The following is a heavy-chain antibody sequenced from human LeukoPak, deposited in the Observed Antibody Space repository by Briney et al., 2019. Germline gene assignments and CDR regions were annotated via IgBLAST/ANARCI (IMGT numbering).Heavy chain of an antibody. Sequence: PGGSLRLSCAASGFTFSSYAMHWVRQAPGKGLEWVAVISYDGSNKYYADSVKGRFTISRDNSKNTLYLQMNSLRAEDTAVYYCAKTLITMVRGEPAFDYWGQGTLVTVSS. J-gene: IGHJ4*02. CDR1: GFTFSSYA. CDR3: AKTLITMVRGEPAFDY. V-gene: IGHV3-30-3*02. CDR2: ISYDGSNK. D-gene: IGHD3-10*01.